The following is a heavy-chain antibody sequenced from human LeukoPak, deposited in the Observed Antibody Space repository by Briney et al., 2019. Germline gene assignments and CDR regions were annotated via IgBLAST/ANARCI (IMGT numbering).Heavy chain of an antibody. D-gene: IGHD3-22*01. CDR1: GFTFSSYA. Sequence: GGSLRLSCAASGFTFSSYAMSWVRQAPGKGLEWVSGISGRGGSTYYADSVRGRFTISRDSSKNTLCLQLNSLRAEDTAVYYCAKVRDIGGYRHQAFDYWGQGTLVTVSS. CDR2: ISGRGGST. J-gene: IGHJ4*02. CDR3: AKVRDIGGYRHQAFDY. V-gene: IGHV3-23*01.